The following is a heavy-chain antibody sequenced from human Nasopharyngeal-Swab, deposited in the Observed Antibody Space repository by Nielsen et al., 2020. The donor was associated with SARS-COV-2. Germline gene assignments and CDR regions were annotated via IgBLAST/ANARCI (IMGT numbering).Heavy chain of an antibody. CDR3: ARGHRGYSGYDYYYYMDV. Sequence: WVRQAPGQGIEWMGWMNPNSGNTGYAQKFQGRVTMTRNTSISTAYMELSSLRSEDTAVYYCARGHRGYSGYDYYYYMDVWGKGTTVTVSS. D-gene: IGHD5-12*01. V-gene: IGHV1-8*01. J-gene: IGHJ6*03. CDR2: MNPNSGNT.